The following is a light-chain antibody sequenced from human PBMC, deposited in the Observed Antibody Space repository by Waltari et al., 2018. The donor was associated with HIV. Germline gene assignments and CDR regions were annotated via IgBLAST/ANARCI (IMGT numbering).Light chain of an antibody. CDR2: GEN. J-gene: IGLJ2*01. V-gene: IGLV3-19*01. Sequence: SSELTQDPAVSVALGQTVTMTCQGDSLSSFFATWYQRKPGQAPEVLVYGENLRPSTIPDRFSGSGSGKTASLTITRAQSGDEGDYFCASRDITNHKHVVFGGGTKLTVL. CDR1: SLSSFF. CDR3: ASRDITNHKHVV.